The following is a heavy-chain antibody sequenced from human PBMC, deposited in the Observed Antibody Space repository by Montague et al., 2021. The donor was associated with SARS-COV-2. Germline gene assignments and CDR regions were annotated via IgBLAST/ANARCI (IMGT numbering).Heavy chain of an antibody. D-gene: IGHD6-19*01. CDR2: IYHSGST. V-gene: IGHV4-4*02. J-gene: IGHJ6*02. CDR3: ARVSSGCFFRRCSRYGMDV. Sequence: SETLSLTCAVSGGSISSSNWWSWVRQPPGKGLEWIGEIYHSGSTNYNPSLKSRVTISVDKSKNQFSLKLSSVTAADTAVYYCARVSSGCFFRRCSRYGMDVWGQGTTVTVSS. CDR1: GGSISSSNW.